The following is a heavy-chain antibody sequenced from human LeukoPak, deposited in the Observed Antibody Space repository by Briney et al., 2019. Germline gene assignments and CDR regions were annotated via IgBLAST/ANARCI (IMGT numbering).Heavy chain of an antibody. D-gene: IGHD3-16*01. CDR1: GFTFSSYA. CDR3: ATELGDP. V-gene: IGHV3-15*01. Sequence: GGSLRLSCAASGFTFSSYAMHWVRQAPGKGLEWVGRIKGVSDGGTTDYAAPVKGRFTISRDDSKNTLYLHMSSLKTEDTAVYYCATELGDPWGQGTLVTVSS. CDR2: IKGVSDGGTT. J-gene: IGHJ5*02.